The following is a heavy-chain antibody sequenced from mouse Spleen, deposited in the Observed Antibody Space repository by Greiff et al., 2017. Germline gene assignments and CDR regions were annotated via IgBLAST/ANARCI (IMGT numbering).Heavy chain of an antibody. V-gene: IGHV5-17*02. D-gene: IGHD2-1*01. CDR1: GFTFSSFG. J-gene: IGHJ4*01. Sequence: EVQLVESGGGLVQPGGSRKLSCAASGFTFSSFGMHWVRQAPEKGLEWVAYISSGSSTIYYADTVKGRFTISRDNPKNTLFLQMTSLRSEDTAMYYCARSPYGNYGVDYWGQGTSVTVSS. CDR2: ISSGSSTI. CDR3: ARSPYGNYGVDY.